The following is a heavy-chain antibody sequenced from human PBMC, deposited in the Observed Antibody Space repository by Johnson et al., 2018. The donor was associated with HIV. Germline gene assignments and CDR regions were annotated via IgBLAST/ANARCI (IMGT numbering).Heavy chain of an antibody. V-gene: IGHV3-30*19. J-gene: IGHJ3*02. CDR1: GFTFSSYG. CDR3: ARAGFMGAFDI. CDR2: ISYDGSNK. D-gene: IGHD3-16*01. Sequence: QVQLVESGGGVVQPGRSLRLSCAASGFTFSSYGMHWVRQAPGKGLEWVAVISYDGSNKYYADSVKGRFPISRDNSKNSLYLQMNSLRAEDTAVYYCARAGFMGAFDIWGPGTIVTVSS.